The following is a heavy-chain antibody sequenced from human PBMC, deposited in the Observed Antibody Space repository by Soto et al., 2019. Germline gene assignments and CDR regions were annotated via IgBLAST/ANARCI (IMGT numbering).Heavy chain of an antibody. J-gene: IGHJ4*02. CDR3: ARGLHCSGGSCYSGTDY. CDR1: GYTFTSYD. D-gene: IGHD2-15*01. Sequence: ASVKVSCKASGYTFTSYDINWVRQATGQGLEWMGWMNPNSGNTGYAQKFQGRVTMTRNTSISTAYMELSSLRSEDTAVYYCARGLHCSGGSCYSGTDYWGQGTLVTVSS. CDR2: MNPNSGNT. V-gene: IGHV1-8*01.